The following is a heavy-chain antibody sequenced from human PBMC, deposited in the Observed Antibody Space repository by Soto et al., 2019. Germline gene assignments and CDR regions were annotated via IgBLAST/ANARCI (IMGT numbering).Heavy chain of an antibody. J-gene: IGHJ5*02. Sequence: LRLSCAASGFTFSDYYMSWLRQPPGKGLEWVSYISKSGSIIHFADSVKGRFAISRDNARNTLYLQMSSLRAEDTALYYCARDLSPYSDYYDESTSETWFDPWGQGTLVTVSS. CDR1: GFTFSDYY. D-gene: IGHD3-16*01. CDR3: ARDLSPYSDYYDESTSETWFDP. V-gene: IGHV3-11*01. CDR2: ISKSGSII.